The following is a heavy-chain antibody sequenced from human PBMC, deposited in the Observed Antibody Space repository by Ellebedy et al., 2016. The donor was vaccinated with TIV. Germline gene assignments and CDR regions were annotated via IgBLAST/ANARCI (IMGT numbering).Heavy chain of an antibody. V-gene: IGHV3-15*01. Sequence: GESLKISCAASGFTFSNAWMNWVRQAPGKGLEWVGRIKSKTDGGDADYAAPVKGRFTIARDDSKNTLYLQMTSLKTEYTAVYFCTTVYRYNYYSVWGQGTLVTVSS. J-gene: IGHJ4*02. CDR2: IKSKTDGGDA. CDR1: GFTFSNAW. D-gene: IGHD5-18*01. CDR3: TTVYRYNYYSV.